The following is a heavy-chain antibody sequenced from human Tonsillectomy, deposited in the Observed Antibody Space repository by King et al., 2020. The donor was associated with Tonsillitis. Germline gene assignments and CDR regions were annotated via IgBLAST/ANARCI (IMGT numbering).Heavy chain of an antibody. J-gene: IGHJ6*03. V-gene: IGHV2-70*11. Sequence: TLKESGPALVKPPQTLTLTCTFSGFSLSTSGMCVSWIRQPPGKALEWLARIDWDDDKYYSTSLKTRLTISKDTSKNQVVLTMTNMDPVDTATYYCARMGIAARPSYYYYYYMDVWGKGTTVTVSS. CDR2: IDWDDDK. CDR3: ARMGIAARPSYYYYYYMDV. CDR1: GFSLSTSGMC. D-gene: IGHD6-13*01.